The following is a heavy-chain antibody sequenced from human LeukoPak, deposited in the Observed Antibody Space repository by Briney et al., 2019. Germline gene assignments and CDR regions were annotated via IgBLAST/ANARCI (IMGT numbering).Heavy chain of an antibody. D-gene: IGHD6-13*01. V-gene: IGHV1-18*01. CDR1: GCTLRSYG. Sequence: ASVKVSCKASGCTLRSYGITWVRQAPGQGLEWMGWISAYNGNTKYPQKLQGRVTMTTDTSTSTAYMELRSLRSDDTAVYYCAKTYHSSRAHYYYYYYMDVWGKGTTVTISS. CDR2: ISAYNGNT. CDR3: AKTYHSSRAHYYYYYYMDV. J-gene: IGHJ6*03.